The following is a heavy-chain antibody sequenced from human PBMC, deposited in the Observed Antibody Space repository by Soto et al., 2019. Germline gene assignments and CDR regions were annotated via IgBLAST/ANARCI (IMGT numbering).Heavy chain of an antibody. CDR1: GFTFSSYA. CDR3: AKRFIYIPVAARPYYYYGMDV. CDR2: ISGSGGST. J-gene: IGHJ6*02. Sequence: PGGSLRLSCAASGFTFSSYAMSWVRQAPGKGLEWVSAISGSGGSTYYADSVKGRFTISRDNSKNTLYLQMNSLRAEDTAVYYCAKRFIYIPVAARPYYYYGMDVRGQGTTVTVSS. V-gene: IGHV3-23*01. D-gene: IGHD6-6*01.